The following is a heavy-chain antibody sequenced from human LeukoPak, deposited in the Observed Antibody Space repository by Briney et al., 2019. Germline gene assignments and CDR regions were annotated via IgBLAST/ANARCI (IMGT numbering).Heavy chain of an antibody. CDR2: ISYGGVT. Sequence: PSETLSLTCTVPGGSISSYSWSWIRQPPGKGLEWIGYISYGGVTNYSPSLKSRVTISLDTSKRQFSLELGSVTAADTAMYYCARRSTVTTRDIFYYYMDVWGKGTTVTVSS. V-gene: IGHV4-59*01. CDR1: GGSISSYS. CDR3: ARRSTVTTRDIFYYYMDV. D-gene: IGHD4-11*01. J-gene: IGHJ6*03.